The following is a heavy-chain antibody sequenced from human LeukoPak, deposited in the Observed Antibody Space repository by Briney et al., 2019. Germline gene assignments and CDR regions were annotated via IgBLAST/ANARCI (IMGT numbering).Heavy chain of an antibody. D-gene: IGHD2-2*01. Sequence: GESLKISCKGSGYSFTSYWIGWVRQMPRKGLEWMGIIYPGDSDTRYSPSFQGQVTISADKSTSTAYLQWSSLKASDTAMYYCARRVRDIVVVPAARYYFDYWGQGTLVTVSS. CDR2: IYPGDSDT. J-gene: IGHJ4*02. CDR3: ARRVRDIVVVPAARYYFDY. V-gene: IGHV5-51*01. CDR1: GYSFTSYW.